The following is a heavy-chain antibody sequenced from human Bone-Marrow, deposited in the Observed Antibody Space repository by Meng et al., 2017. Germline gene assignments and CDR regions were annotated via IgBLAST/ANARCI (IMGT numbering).Heavy chain of an antibody. CDR1: GFTFSSYE. CDR3: AREKSRRYYYYGMDV. CDR2: ISSSGSNI. J-gene: IGHJ6*02. V-gene: IGHV3-48*03. Sequence: GESLKISCAASGFTFSSYEMNWVRQAPGKGLEWVSYISSSGSNIYYVDSVKGRFTISRDNAKNSLYLQMNSLRAEDTAVYYCAREKSRRYYYYGMDVWGQGTTVTVSS. D-gene: IGHD3-3*01.